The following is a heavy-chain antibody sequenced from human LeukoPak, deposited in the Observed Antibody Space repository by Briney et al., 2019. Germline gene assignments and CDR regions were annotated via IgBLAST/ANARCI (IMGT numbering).Heavy chain of an antibody. J-gene: IGHJ5*02. CDR1: GYTLTELS. D-gene: IGHD5-18*01. Sequence: ASVKVSCKVSGYTLTELSMHWVRQAPGKGLEWMGGFDPEDGETIYAQKFQGRVTMTEDTSTDTAYMELSSLRSEDTAVYYCARDVEDTAMPPHNWFDPWGQGTLVTVSS. CDR3: ARDVEDTAMPPHNWFDP. CDR2: FDPEDGET. V-gene: IGHV1-24*01.